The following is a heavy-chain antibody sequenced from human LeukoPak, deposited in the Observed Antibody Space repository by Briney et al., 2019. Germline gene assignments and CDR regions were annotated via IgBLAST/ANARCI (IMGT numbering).Heavy chain of an antibody. CDR1: GYTFTSYD. CDR3: ARGSRIGSWFDP. Sequence: ASVTVSCKASGYTFTSYDINWVRQAAGQGLEWMGWMNPNSGNTGYAQKFQGRVTMTRNTSISTAYMELSSLRSEDTAVYYCARGSRIGSWFDPWGQGTLVTVSS. D-gene: IGHD1-26*01. CDR2: MNPNSGNT. J-gene: IGHJ5*02. V-gene: IGHV1-8*01.